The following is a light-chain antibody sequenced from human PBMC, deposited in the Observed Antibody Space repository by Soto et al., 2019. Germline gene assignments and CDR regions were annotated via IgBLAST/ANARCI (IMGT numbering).Light chain of an antibody. CDR2: GAS. V-gene: IGKV3-20*01. Sequence: IVLSQSPGTLSSSPGERATLSCGASQSVSTSNLAWYQQRPGQAPRLLIYGASSRATGIPARFSGSGSGTDFTLTISRLQPEDFAVYYCQQYESSPWTFGQGTMVDIK. CDR1: QSVSTSN. J-gene: IGKJ1*01. CDR3: QQYESSPWT.